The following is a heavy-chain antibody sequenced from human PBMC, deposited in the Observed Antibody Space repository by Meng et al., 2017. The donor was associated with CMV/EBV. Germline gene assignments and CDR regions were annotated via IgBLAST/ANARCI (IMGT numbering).Heavy chain of an antibody. CDR2: INHSGST. Sequence: SETLSLTCAVYGGSFSGYYWSWIRQPPGKGLEWIGEINHSGSTNYNPSLKSRVTISVDTSKNQFSLKLSSVTAADTAVYYCARGPTYYYYYGMDVWCQGTTVTVSS. CDR1: GGSFSGYY. V-gene: IGHV4-34*01. J-gene: IGHJ6*02. CDR3: ARGPTYYYYYGMDV.